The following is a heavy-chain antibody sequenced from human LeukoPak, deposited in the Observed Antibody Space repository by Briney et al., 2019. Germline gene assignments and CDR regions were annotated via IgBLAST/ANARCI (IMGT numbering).Heavy chain of an antibody. J-gene: IGHJ4*02. D-gene: IGHD5-18*01. Sequence: GGSLRLSCAASGFTFSSYAMSWVRQAPRKGLEWVSAISGSGGSTYYADSVKGRFTISRDNSKNTLYLQMNSLKTEDTAVYYCTRPGYSYGPGWGQGTLVTVSS. CDR3: TRPGYSYGPG. V-gene: IGHV3-23*01. CDR2: ISGSGGST. CDR1: GFTFSSYA.